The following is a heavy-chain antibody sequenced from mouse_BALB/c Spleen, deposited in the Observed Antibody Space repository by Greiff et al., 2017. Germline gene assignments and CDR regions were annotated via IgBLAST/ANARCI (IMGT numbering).Heavy chain of an antibody. J-gene: IGHJ2*01. D-gene: IGHD1-1*01. V-gene: IGHV1-7*01. Sequence: VQLHQSGAELAKPGASVKMSCKASGYTFTSYWMHWVKQRPGQGLEWIGYINPSTGYTEYNQKFKDKATLTADKSSSTAYMQLSSLTSEDSAVYYCARGGTTGYWGQGTTLTVSS. CDR2: INPSTGYT. CDR1: GYTFTSYW. CDR3: ARGGTTGY.